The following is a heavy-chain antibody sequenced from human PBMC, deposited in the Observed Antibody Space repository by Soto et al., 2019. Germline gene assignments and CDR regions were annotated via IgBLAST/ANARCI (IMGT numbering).Heavy chain of an antibody. J-gene: IGHJ4*02. Sequence: QVKLVQSGAEMTKPGSSVKVSCQSYGVTFNIYAMNWVRQAPGQGPEWMGDISHMFGAANYAQKVQGRVTMTADESTGTSYMQMGCLTSDDKVLYVCAMEVNGHTLAFVSGGKGTLVTVSS. CDR3: AMEVNGHTLAFVS. D-gene: IGHD1-1*01. V-gene: IGHV1-69*19. CDR2: ISHMFGAA. CDR1: GVTFNIYA.